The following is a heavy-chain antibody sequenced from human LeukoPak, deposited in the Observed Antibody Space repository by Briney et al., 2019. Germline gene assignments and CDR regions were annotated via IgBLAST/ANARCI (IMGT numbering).Heavy chain of an antibody. CDR3: ARPNQYCIGDSCYSGHY. J-gene: IGHJ4*02. V-gene: IGHV4-31*03. CDR2: IYYSGCT. CDR1: GGSISSGGYY. Sequence: SQTLSLTCTVSGGSISSGGYYWNWIRQHPGKGLEWIGYIYYSGCTYYNPSLKSRVTISVDTSKNQFSLKLSSVTAADTAVYYCARPNQYCIGDSCYSGHYWGQGTLVTVSS. D-gene: IGHD2-15*01.